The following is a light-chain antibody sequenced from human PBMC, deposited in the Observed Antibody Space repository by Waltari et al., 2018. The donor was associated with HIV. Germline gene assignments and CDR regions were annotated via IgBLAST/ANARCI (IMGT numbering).Light chain of an antibody. Sequence: QSVLTQPPSASGTPGQRITISCSGSRSNIGSNYVYWYQQLPGMAPKLLIYRNHPRPSWVPDRFSGSKSGTSAFLAISGLRSEDEGGYYCSTRGGSLSGPVFGGGTKLTVL. CDR1: RSNIGSNY. CDR2: RNH. J-gene: IGLJ3*02. V-gene: IGLV1-47*01. CDR3: STRGGSLSGPV.